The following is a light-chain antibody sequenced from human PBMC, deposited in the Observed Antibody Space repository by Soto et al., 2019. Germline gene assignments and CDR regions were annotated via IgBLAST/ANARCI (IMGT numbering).Light chain of an antibody. J-gene: IGLJ1*01. CDR2: DVS. CDR1: SSDVGGYNY. CDR3: HLKV. V-gene: IGLV2-11*01. Sequence: QSALTQPRSVSGSPGQSVTISCTGTSSDVGGYNYVSWYQQHPGKAPKLMIYDVSKRPSGVPDRFSGSKSGNTASLTISGLQAEDEADYSCHLKVFGTGTKVTAL.